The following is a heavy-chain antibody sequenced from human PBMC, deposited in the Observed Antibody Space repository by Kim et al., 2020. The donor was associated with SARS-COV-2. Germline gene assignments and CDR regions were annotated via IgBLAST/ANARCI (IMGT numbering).Heavy chain of an antibody. Sequence: ASVKVSCKASGYTFTGYYMHWVRQAPGQGLEWMGRINPNSGGTNYAQKFQGRVTMTRDTSISTAYMELSRLRSDDTAVYYCARDHYSSSRRFLGGFDPWGQGTLVTVSS. CDR1: GYTFTGYY. CDR2: INPNSGGT. CDR3: ARDHYSSSRRFLGGFDP. J-gene: IGHJ5*02. V-gene: IGHV1-2*06. D-gene: IGHD6-13*01.